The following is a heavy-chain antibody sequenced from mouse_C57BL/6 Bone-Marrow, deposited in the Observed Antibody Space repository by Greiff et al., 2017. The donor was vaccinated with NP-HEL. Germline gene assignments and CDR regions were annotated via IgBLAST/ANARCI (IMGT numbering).Heavy chain of an antibody. D-gene: IGHD1-1*01. CDR1: GFTFTDYY. CDR2: IRNKANGYTT. CDR3: ARTPPSTTVDYFDY. J-gene: IGHJ2*01. Sequence: DVKLVESGGGLVQPGGSLSLSCAASGFTFTDYYMSWVRQPPGKALEWLGFIRNKANGYTTEYSASVKGRFTISRDNSQSILYLQMNALRAEDSATYYCARTPPSTTVDYFDYWGQGTTLTVSS. V-gene: IGHV7-3*01.